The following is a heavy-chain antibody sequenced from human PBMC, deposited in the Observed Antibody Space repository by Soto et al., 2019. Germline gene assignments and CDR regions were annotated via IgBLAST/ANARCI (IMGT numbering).Heavy chain of an antibody. CDR3: ARGPVVAATDPIPWFDP. J-gene: IGHJ5*02. V-gene: IGHV1-69*06. Sequence: SVKVSCKASAGTFSTYAICWMEQAPGQGLGWMGGLIPIFGTANSAQKFQGRVTITADKSTSTAYMELSSLRSEDTAVYYCARGPVVAATDPIPWFDPWGQGTLVTVSS. D-gene: IGHD2-15*01. CDR1: AGTFSTYA. CDR2: LIPIFGTA.